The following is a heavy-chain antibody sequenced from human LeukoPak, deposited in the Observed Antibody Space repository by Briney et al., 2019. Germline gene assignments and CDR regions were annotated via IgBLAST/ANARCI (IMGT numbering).Heavy chain of an antibody. CDR2: MNPNSGNT. CDR1: GYTFTSYD. D-gene: IGHD3-3*01. V-gene: IGHV1-8*01. J-gene: IGHJ4*02. CDR3: ARALVGDFWSGYYNVGFDY. Sequence: GASVKVSCKASGYTFTSYDINWVRQATAQGLEWMGWMNPNSGNTGYAQKFQGRVTMTRNTSISTAYMELSSLRSEDTAVYYCARALVGDFWSGYYNVGFDYWGQGTLVTVSS.